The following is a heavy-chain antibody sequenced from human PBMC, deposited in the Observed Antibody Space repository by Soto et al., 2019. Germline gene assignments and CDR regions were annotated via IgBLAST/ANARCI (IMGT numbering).Heavy chain of an antibody. D-gene: IGHD3-22*01. J-gene: IGHJ4*02. Sequence: PSETLSLTCTVPGGSISSRYYWSWIRQSPGKGLEWIANIYYSGSTYYNPSLKSRVTISVDTSKNQFSLTVNSVTAADTSVYYCARLFYDSSGFDSWGQGTLVTVSS. V-gene: IGHV4-39*01. CDR2: IYYSGST. CDR1: GGSISSRYY. CDR3: ARLFYDSSGFDS.